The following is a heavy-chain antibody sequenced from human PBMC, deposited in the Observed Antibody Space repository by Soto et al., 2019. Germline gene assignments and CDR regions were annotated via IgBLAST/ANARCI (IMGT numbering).Heavy chain of an antibody. Sequence: GASVKVSCKGSGYDFTTYGITWVRQAPGQGLEWMGGIVPIVGTTTYAQKFQARVTITADEATSTAYMQLSRLTSDDTAMYFCARSTLVVLNYFESWGQGTLVTVSS. J-gene: IGHJ4*02. CDR2: IVPIVGTT. V-gene: IGHV1-69*13. D-gene: IGHD1-1*01. CDR3: ARSTLVVLNYFES. CDR1: GYDFTTYG.